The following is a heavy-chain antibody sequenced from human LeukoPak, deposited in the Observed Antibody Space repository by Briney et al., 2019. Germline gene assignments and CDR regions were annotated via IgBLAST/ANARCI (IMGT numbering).Heavy chain of an antibody. CDR3: ATDYRLNSVSTPHY. Sequence: GGSLRLSCAASGFSFSNYGMHWVRQSPGRGLEWVAVIWYDGTNKYHADSVKGRFTISRDNSNNTLYLETNSLRAEDTAVYYCATDYRLNSVSTPHYWGQGTLVSVSS. V-gene: IGHV3-33*01. CDR1: GFSFSNYG. J-gene: IGHJ4*02. CDR2: IWYDGTNK. D-gene: IGHD5/OR15-5a*01.